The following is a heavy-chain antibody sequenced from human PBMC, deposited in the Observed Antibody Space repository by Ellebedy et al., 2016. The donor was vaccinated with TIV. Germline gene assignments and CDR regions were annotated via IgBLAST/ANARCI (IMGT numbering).Heavy chain of an antibody. Sequence: ASVKVSCKTSGYTFSSYPMHWVRQAPGHRLEWLGLIDPDNGKTKYLGRLQGRLTFTTDKSARTGYMELSSLTSDDTGLYFCARGNWNYVDYWGQGTLFTVSS. J-gene: IGHJ4*02. CDR2: IDPDNGKT. CDR1: GYTFSSYP. V-gene: IGHV1-3*01. CDR3: ARGNWNYVDY. D-gene: IGHD1-1*01.